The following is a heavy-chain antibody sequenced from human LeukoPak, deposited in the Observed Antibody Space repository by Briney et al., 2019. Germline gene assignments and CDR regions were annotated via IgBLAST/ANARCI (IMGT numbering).Heavy chain of an antibody. J-gene: IGHJ4*02. CDR3: ASFSGGYYFDY. V-gene: IGHV3-66*01. CDR1: GFTVSNNY. Sequence: GGSLRLSCAASGFTVSNNYMSWVRQAPGKGLEWVSVIYSGGSTYYADSVEGRFTISRDNSKNTLYLQMNSLRAEDTAVYYCASFSGGYYFDYWGQGTLVTVSS. D-gene: IGHD2-8*02. CDR2: IYSGGST.